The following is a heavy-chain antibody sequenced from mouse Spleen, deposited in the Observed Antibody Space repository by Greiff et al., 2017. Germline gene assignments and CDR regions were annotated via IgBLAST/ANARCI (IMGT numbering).Heavy chain of an antibody. CDR2: ISSGGSYT. Sequence: EVHLVESGGGLVKPGGSLKLSCAASGFTFSSYAMSWVRQTPEKRLEWVATISSGGSYTYYPDSVKGRFTISRDNAKNTLYLQMSSLRSEDTAMYYCARLRLGRGYFDYWGQGTTLTVSS. V-gene: IGHV5-9-3*01. J-gene: IGHJ2*01. CDR1: GFTFSSYA. CDR3: ARLRLGRGYFDY. D-gene: IGHD4-1*01.